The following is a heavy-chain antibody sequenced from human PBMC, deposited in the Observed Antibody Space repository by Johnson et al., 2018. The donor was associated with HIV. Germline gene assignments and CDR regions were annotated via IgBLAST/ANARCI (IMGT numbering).Heavy chain of an antibody. V-gene: IGHV3-66*01. CDR2: LYSGGNT. Sequence: VQLVESGGGLVQSGGSLRLSCGASGFSVSNNYMNWVRQAPGKGLEWVSVLYSGGNTYYADSVRGRFTISRDNSKNTLYLQMSSLRAEDTAVYYCSKDVLSLGYCSGVCYEAVEYAFDIWGQGTMVTVSS. CDR1: GFSVSNNY. CDR3: SKDVLSLGYCSGVCYEAVEYAFDI. J-gene: IGHJ3*02. D-gene: IGHD2-15*01.